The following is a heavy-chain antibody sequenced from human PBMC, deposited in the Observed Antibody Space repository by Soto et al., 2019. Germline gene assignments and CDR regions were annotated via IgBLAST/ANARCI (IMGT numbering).Heavy chain of an antibody. CDR1: GGSISSGGYS. CDR3: ASDDRYSRGWATFDY. Sequence: QLQLQESGSGLVKPSQTLSLTCAVSGGSISSGGYSWSWIRQPPGKGLEWIGYIYHSGSTYYNPSLKSRVTISVDRSKNQFSLKLSSVTAADTAVYYCASDDRYSRGWATFDYWGQGTLVTVSS. J-gene: IGHJ4*02. V-gene: IGHV4-30-2*01. D-gene: IGHD6-19*01. CDR2: IYHSGST.